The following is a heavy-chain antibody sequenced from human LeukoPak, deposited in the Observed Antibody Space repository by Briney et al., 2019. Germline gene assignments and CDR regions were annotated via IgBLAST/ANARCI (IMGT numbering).Heavy chain of an antibody. D-gene: IGHD3-10*01. V-gene: IGHV3-30*18. CDR1: GFTFSSYG. J-gene: IGHJ6*03. CDR2: ISYDGSNK. CDR3: AKLYPTDVLHYMDV. Sequence: PGGSLRLSCAASGFTFSSYGMHWVRQAPGKGLEWVAVISYDGSNKYYADSVKGRFTISRDNSKNTLYLQMNSLRAEDTAVYYCAKLYPTDVLHYMDVWGKGTTVTVSS.